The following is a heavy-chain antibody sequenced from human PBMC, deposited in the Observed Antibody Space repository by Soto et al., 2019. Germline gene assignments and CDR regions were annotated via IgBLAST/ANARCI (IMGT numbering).Heavy chain of an antibody. J-gene: IGHJ4*02. CDR1: GFMFVSYW. Sequence: HPGGSLRLSCRASGFMFVSYWMTWVRHVPGKGLQWVANIKRDGSEKYYVDFVKGRFTISRDNADNSVFLDMNNLRVDDTATYYCARVRATDYEIDYWGQGALVTVSS. CDR3: ARVRATDYEIDY. V-gene: IGHV3-7*03. D-gene: IGHD4-17*01. CDR2: IKRDGSEK.